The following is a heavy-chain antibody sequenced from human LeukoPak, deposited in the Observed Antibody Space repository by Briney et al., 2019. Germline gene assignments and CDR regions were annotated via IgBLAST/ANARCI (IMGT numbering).Heavy chain of an antibody. CDR1: GYTFTSYA. D-gene: IGHD2-21*02. Sequence: WASVKVSCKASGYTFTSYAMHWVRQAPGQRLEWMGWINAGNGNTKYSQKFQGRVTITRDTSASTAYMELSSLRSVDTAVYYCARRLLSMSGGAFDIWGQGTMVTVSS. J-gene: IGHJ3*02. V-gene: IGHV1-3*01. CDR2: INAGNGNT. CDR3: ARRLLSMSGGAFDI.